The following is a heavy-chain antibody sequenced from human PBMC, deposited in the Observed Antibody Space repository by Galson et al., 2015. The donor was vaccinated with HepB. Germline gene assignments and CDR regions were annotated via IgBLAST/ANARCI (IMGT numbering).Heavy chain of an antibody. Sequence: SLRLSCAASGFTVSSNYMSWVRQAPGKGLEWVSVIYSGGSTYYADSVRGRFTISRDNSKNTLYLQMNSLRAEDTAVYYCARDAAAASGVYMDVWGKGTTVTVSS. CDR1: GFTVSSNY. CDR3: ARDAAAASGVYMDV. V-gene: IGHV3-53*01. D-gene: IGHD2-8*01. J-gene: IGHJ6*03. CDR2: IYSGGST.